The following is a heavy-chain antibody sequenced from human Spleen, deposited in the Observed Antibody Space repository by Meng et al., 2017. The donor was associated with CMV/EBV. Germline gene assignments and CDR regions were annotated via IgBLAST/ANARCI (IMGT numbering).Heavy chain of an antibody. Sequence: GGSLRLSCAASGFTFSSYGMHWVRQAPGKGLEWVAFIRYDGSNKYYADSVKGRFTISRDNSENTVYLQMNSLRAEDTALYYCARDKYSGFDYWGQGTLVTVSS. CDR2: IRYDGSNK. CDR1: GFTFSSYG. CDR3: ARDKYSGFDY. J-gene: IGHJ4*02. V-gene: IGHV3-30*02. D-gene: IGHD2/OR15-2a*01.